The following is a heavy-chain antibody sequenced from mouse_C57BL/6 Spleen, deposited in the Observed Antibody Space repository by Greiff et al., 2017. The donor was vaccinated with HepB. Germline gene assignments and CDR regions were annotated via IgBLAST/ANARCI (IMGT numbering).Heavy chain of an antibody. CDR2: IYPGSGST. V-gene: IGHV1-55*01. J-gene: IGHJ2*01. D-gene: IGHD2-2*01. CDR1: GYTITSYW. CDR3: ARFIYYGYDKEGNYFDY. Sequence: VQLQQPGAELVKPGASVKMSCKASGYTITSYWITWVKQRPGQGLEWIGDIYPGSGSTNYNEKFKSKATLTVDTSSSTAYMQLSSLTSEDSAVYYCARFIYYGYDKEGNYFDYWGQGTTLTVSS.